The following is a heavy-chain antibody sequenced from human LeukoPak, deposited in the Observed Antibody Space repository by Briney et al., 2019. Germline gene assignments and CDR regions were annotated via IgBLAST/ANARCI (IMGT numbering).Heavy chain of an antibody. CDR2: IYYSGST. CDR3: ARRGYSYGSYYFDY. J-gene: IGHJ4*02. D-gene: IGHD5-18*01. CDR1: SGSISSYY. Sequence: SETLSLTCTVSSGSISSYYWSWIRQPPPTGLDSIGSIYYSGSTYYNPSLKSRVTISVDTSKNQFSLKLSSVTAADTAVYYCARRGYSYGSYYFDYWGQGTLVTVSS. V-gene: IGHV4-59*05.